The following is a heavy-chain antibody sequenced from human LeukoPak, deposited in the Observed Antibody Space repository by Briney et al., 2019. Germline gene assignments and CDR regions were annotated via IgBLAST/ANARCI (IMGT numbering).Heavy chain of an antibody. J-gene: IGHJ1*01. CDR2: IYYSGST. V-gene: IGHV4-39*01. D-gene: IGHD2-2*01. Sequence: KPSETLSLTCTVSGGSITSSSYYWGWIRQPPGKGLEWIVSIYYSGSTYYNPSLKSRVTISVDTSKNQFSLKLSSVTAADTAVYYCARVVPAAIGYYQHWGQGTLVTVSS. CDR3: ARVVPAAIGYYQH. CDR1: GGSITSSSYY.